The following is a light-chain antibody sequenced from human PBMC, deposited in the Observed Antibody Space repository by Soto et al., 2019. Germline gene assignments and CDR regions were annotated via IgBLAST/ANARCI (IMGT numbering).Light chain of an antibody. V-gene: IGKV1-5*01. CDR1: QSISTW. J-gene: IGKJ1*01. CDR2: DAS. Sequence: DIQFTQSPSTLSASVGDRVSITCRASQSISTWLAWYQQKPGKAPKLLIFDASSLESRVSSRFSGRGSGTQFTLTISSLQPDDFATYYCQQYSTYPWTFGQGTKVDIK. CDR3: QQYSTYPWT.